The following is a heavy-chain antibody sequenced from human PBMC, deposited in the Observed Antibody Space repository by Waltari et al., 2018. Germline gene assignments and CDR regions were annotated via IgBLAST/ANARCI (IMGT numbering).Heavy chain of an antibody. CDR2: ISYDGSNK. Sequence: QVQLVESGGGVVQPGRSLRLSCAASGFTFSSYAMHWVRQAPGKGMEWVAVISYDGSNKYYADSVKGRFTISRDNSKNTLYLQMNSLIAEDTAVYYCARDVPYYGMDVWGQGTTVTVSS. CDR3: ARDVPYYGMDV. V-gene: IGHV3-30-3*01. J-gene: IGHJ6*02. CDR1: GFTFSSYA.